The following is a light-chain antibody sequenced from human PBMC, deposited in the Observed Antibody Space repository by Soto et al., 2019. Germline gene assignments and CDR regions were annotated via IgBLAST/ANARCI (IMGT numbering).Light chain of an antibody. CDR2: GAH. CDR1: QSIRSHY. Sequence: EILLPQSPWTLTLSPGERAPLSCRASQSIRSHYLAWYQQKPGKAPRLLISGAHNRPPGIPDRFSGSGSGTEFTLTISGLQSEDSGVYYCLQHYAWPWTFGQGTKVDIK. V-gene: IGKV3-20*01. J-gene: IGKJ1*01. CDR3: LQHYAWPWT.